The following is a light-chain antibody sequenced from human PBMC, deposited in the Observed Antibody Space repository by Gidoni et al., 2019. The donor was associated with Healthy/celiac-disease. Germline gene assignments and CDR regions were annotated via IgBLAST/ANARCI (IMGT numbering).Light chain of an antibody. CDR3: QQRSNWPPRGT. J-gene: IGKJ1*01. Sequence: EIVLTQSPATLSLSPGERATLPCRASKRVSSYLAWYQQKPGQAPRLRIYDASNRATGIPARFSGSGSGTDFTLTISSLEPEDFAVYYCQQRSNWPPRGTFGQGTKVEIK. CDR2: DAS. CDR1: KRVSSY. V-gene: IGKV3-11*01.